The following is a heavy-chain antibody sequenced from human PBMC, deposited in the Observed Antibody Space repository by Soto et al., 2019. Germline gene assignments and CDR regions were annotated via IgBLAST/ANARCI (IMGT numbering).Heavy chain of an antibody. Sequence: QVQLQQSGPGLVKPSQTLSLTCAISGAIVSSNSAAWNWIRQSPSRGLEWLGRTYYRSKWYNDYAVSVKSRRTINPDTSKNQFSLQLNSGTPEDTDVYYCARGWGLYSTSWYRFDPWGQGTLVTVSS. CDR1: GAIVSSNSAA. D-gene: IGHD6-13*01. CDR2: TYYRSKWYN. V-gene: IGHV6-1*01. CDR3: ARGWGLYSTSWYRFDP. J-gene: IGHJ5*02.